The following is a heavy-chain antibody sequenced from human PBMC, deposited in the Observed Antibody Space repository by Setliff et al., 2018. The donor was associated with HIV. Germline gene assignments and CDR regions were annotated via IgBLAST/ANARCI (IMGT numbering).Heavy chain of an antibody. Sequence: PSETLSRTCHVSGGFISGNYWSWIRQSPEKGLEWLGYMYSSGISNYSPSLKSRLSISVDASKNQFSLKLTSMTAADTAIYDCARRSPRENYFDYWGQGTLVTVSS. CDR3: ARRSPRENYFDY. J-gene: IGHJ4*02. V-gene: IGHV4-59*01. CDR1: GGFISGNY. CDR2: MYSSGIS.